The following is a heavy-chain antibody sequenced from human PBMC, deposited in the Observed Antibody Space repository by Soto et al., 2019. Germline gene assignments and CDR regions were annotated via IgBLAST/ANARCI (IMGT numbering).Heavy chain of an antibody. J-gene: IGHJ6*02. CDR1: GGSISSGGYY. V-gene: IGHV4-31*03. CDR2: IYYSGST. CDR3: ARVCGGDCHYGMDV. D-gene: IGHD2-21*02. Sequence: SETLSLTCTVSGGSISSGGYYWTWIRQHPGKGLEWIGYIYYSGSTYYNPSLKSRVTISVDTSKNQFSLKLSSVTAADTAVYYCARVCGGDCHYGMDVWGQGTTVTVS.